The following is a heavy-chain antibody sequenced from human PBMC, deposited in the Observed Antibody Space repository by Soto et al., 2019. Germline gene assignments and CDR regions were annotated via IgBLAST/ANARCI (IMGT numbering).Heavy chain of an antibody. J-gene: IGHJ5*02. CDR3: ARVVRNFSGSGDHWFDP. CDR1: GYLFANYP. V-gene: IGHV1-3*01. CDR2: INPGNGNT. D-gene: IGHD3-10*01. Sequence: XSVKVSCQASGYLFANYPIQWVRQAPGQGLEWMGWINPGNGNTKYSQKFQGRVTITRDTSATTVYMELSSLTSKDTAMYYCARVVRNFSGSGDHWFDPWGQGTLVTVSS.